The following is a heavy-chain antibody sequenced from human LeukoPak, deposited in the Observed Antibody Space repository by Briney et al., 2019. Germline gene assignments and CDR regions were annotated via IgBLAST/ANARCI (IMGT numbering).Heavy chain of an antibody. Sequence: PGGSLGLSCAASGFIFSDFEMNWVRQAPDKGLEWLAFIRYDGSNEYYADSVKGRFTISRDNSRSTLFLQMDRLRSEDTAVYYCARDLGIFGDFDYWGQGTLVIVSS. J-gene: IGHJ4*02. CDR1: GFIFSDFE. CDR3: ARDLGIFGDFDY. CDR2: IRYDGSNE. D-gene: IGHD3-3*01. V-gene: IGHV3-30*02.